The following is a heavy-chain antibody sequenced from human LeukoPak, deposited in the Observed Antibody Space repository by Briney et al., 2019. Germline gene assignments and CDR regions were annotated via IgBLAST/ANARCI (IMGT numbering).Heavy chain of an antibody. V-gene: IGHV3-30*18. CDR2: LYYDGSNK. D-gene: IGHD3-22*01. CDR3: AKGFYDSSGYYYDAFDI. J-gene: IGHJ3*02. Sequence: PGGSLRPPCAASGFPLVSYGLHWAPRAPGKGWEWGAVLYYDGSNKYYADSVKGRFTISRDNSKNTLYLQMNSLRAEDTAVYYCAKGFYDSSGYYYDAFDIWGQGTMVTVSS. CDR1: GFPLVSYG.